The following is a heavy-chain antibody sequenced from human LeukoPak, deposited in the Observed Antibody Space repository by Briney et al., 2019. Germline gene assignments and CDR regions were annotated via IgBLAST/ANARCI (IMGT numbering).Heavy chain of an antibody. CDR2: IYPGNSDT. D-gene: IGHD6-13*01. V-gene: IGHV5-51*01. CDR3: ARRISATGREFDF. CDR1: GYSFTTYW. Sequence: GESLKISCKGSGYSFTTYWITWARQMPGKGLEWIGIIYPGNSDTRYSPSFQGQVIISADKSITTAYLQWSSLEASDTATYYCARRISATGREFDFWGQGTQVTVSS. J-gene: IGHJ4*02.